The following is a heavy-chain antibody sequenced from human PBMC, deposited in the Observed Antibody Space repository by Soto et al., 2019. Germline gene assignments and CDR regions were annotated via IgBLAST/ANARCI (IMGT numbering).Heavy chain of an antibody. CDR2: MSVSGST. Sequence: EVQVLESGGGLVQPGGSLRLSCAASGFTCNSYAMTWVRQAPGKGLEWVSAMSVSGSTHYAASVKGRFTISRDNSKNTLYLQMNSLRAEDTAIYSCAKKVGPPGYSYGFYGMDVRGQGTTVTVSS. CDR3: AKKVGPPGYSYGFYGMDV. D-gene: IGHD5-18*01. V-gene: IGHV3-23*01. CDR1: GFTCNSYA. J-gene: IGHJ6*02.